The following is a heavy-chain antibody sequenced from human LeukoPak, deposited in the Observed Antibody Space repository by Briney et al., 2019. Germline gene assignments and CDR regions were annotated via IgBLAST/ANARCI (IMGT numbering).Heavy chain of an antibody. V-gene: IGHV1-2*02. CDR1: GYTFTFYY. J-gene: IGHJ4*02. CDR3: AREMVVGATLMNTATNFDY. Sequence: ASGTVSYTASGYTFTFYYMHWQRQAPGQGQGWMGWINHNSCGTNYSQNFQGRVTMTRDTSISTAYMYLSRLRSDPTAVYYCAREMVVGATLMNTATNFDYWGQGTLVTVSS. D-gene: IGHD2-15*01. CDR2: INHNSCGT.